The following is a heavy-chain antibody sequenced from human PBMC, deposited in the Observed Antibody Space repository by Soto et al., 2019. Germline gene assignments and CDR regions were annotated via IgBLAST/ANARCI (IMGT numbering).Heavy chain of an antibody. Sequence: EVQLVESGGGLVQPGGSLRLSCAASGFTVGTYWMNWVRQAPGKGLEWVANIMQDGSEKYYVDSVKGRFTISRDNARNSLYLQMNSLRADDTGIYYCARDNGNPKGRFDPWGQGTLVTVSS. CDR2: IMQDGSEK. J-gene: IGHJ5*02. CDR1: GFTVGTYW. D-gene: IGHD3-10*01. CDR3: ARDNGNPKGRFDP. V-gene: IGHV3-7*01.